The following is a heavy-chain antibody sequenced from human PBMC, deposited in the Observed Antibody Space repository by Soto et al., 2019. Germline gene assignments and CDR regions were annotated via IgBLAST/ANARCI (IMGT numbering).Heavy chain of an antibody. CDR3: MMDQS. CDR1: GFICSSCW. J-gene: IGHJ4*02. CDR2: INQDGSER. Sequence: DVQLVESGGDLVQPGGSLRLSCGASGFICSSCWMSWVRQAPGKGLEWVANINQDGSERHYVDSVEGRFTISRDTAKNSLYLQMNSLRAEDTAIYYCMMDQSWGQGTLVSVSS. V-gene: IGHV3-7*04.